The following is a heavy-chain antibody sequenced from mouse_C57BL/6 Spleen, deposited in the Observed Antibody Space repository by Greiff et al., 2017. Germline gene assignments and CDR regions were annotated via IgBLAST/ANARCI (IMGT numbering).Heavy chain of an antibody. D-gene: IGHD3-2*02. V-gene: IGHV5-16*01. CDR1: GFTFSDYY. Sequence: EVKLMESEGGLVQPGSSMKLSCTASGFTFSDYYMAWVRQVPEKGLEWVANINYDGSSTYYLDSLKSRYIISRDNAKNMLDLQMSSLKSEDTATYYCARGGEAAQATEYAMDDWGQGTSVTVST. CDR2: INYDGSST. J-gene: IGHJ4*01. CDR3: ARGGEAAQATEYAMDD.